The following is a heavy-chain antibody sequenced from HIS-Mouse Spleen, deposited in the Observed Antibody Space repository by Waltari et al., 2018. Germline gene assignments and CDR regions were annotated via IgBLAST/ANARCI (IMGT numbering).Heavy chain of an antibody. CDR2: IYGGGST. CDR3: ARHYYYGSGSYYFDY. D-gene: IGHD3-10*01. Sequence: EVQLVETGGGLIQPGGSLRLSCAASGFTVSSNYMSWVRQAPGKGLEWVSVIYGGGSTSYADSVKGRFTISRDNSKNTLYLQMNSLRAEDTAVYYCARHYYYGSGSYYFDYWGQGTLVTVSS. CDR1: GFTVSSNY. J-gene: IGHJ4*02. V-gene: IGHV3-53*02.